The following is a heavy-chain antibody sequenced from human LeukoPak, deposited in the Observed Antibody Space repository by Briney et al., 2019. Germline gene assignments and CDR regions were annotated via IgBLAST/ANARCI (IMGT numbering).Heavy chain of an antibody. Sequence: GGSLRLSCAASGFTFSSYAMSWVRQAPGKGLEWVSAISGSGGSTYYAGSVKGRFTISRDNSKNTLYLQMNSLRAEDTAVYYCAKDRWLGLRLGEAPFDYWGQGTLVTVSS. J-gene: IGHJ4*02. CDR2: ISGSGGST. CDR3: AKDRWLGLRLGEAPFDY. D-gene: IGHD3-16*01. V-gene: IGHV3-23*01. CDR1: GFTFSSYA.